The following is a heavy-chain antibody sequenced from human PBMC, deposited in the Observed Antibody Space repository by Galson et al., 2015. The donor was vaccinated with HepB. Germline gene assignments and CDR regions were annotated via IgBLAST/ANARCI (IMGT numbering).Heavy chain of an antibody. CDR1: GGSISSSSYY. Sequence: SETLSLTCTVSGGSISSSSYYWGWIRQPPGKGLEWIGSIYYSGSTYYNPSLRSRVTISVDTSKNQFSLKLSSVTAADTAVYYCARQYGSSWYLFWFDPWGQGTLVTVSS. CDR2: IYYSGST. V-gene: IGHV4-39*01. J-gene: IGHJ5*02. D-gene: IGHD6-13*01. CDR3: ARQYGSSWYLFWFDP.